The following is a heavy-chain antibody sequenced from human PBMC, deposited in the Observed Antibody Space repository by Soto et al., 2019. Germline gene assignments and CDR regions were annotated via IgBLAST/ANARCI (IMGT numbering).Heavy chain of an antibody. CDR2: IWYDGSNK. CDR1: GFTFSSYG. J-gene: IGHJ6*03. CDR3: AREPGSDYGDYYYYYYMDV. D-gene: IGHD4-17*01. Sequence: GGSLRLSCAASGFTFSSYGMHWVRQAPGKGLEWVAVIWYDGSNKYYADSVKGRFTISRDNSKNTLYLQMNSLRAEDTAVYYCAREPGSDYGDYYYYYYMDVWGKGTTVTVSS. V-gene: IGHV3-33*01.